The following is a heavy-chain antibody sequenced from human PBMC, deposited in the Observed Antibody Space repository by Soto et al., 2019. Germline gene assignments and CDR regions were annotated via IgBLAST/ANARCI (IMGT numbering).Heavy chain of an antibody. CDR2: IYSSGNT. D-gene: IGHD3-3*01. Sequence: PSETRSLTCSVSGGTISGYYWTWIRQPAGKGLEWIGRIYSSGNTKYNPSLQSRVTMSLDTSNNQFSLRLTSVTAADTAVYYCARGQRFSDWFDPWGQGTLVTVSS. J-gene: IGHJ5*02. CDR3: ARGQRFSDWFDP. V-gene: IGHV4-4*07. CDR1: GGTISGYY.